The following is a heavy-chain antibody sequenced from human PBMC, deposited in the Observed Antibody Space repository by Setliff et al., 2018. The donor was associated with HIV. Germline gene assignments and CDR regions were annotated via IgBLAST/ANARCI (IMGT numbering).Heavy chain of an antibody. CDR1: GGSFSGYY. CDR3: TRGSLYSSSSCFDY. J-gene: IGHJ4*02. D-gene: IGHD6-13*01. Sequence: SETLSLTCAVYGGSFSGYYWSWIRQPPGKGLEWIGEINHSRSTDYNPSLKSRVTISVDTSKNQFSLRLSSVTAGDTAVYYCTRGSLYSSSSCFDYWGQGTLVTVSS. CDR2: INHSRST. V-gene: IGHV4-34*01.